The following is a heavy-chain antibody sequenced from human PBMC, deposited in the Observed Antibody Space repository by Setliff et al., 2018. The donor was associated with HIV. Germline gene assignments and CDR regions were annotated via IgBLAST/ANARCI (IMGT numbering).Heavy chain of an antibody. CDR3: ARASTRIGYDSSGYPFDY. CDR2: IYYSGST. J-gene: IGHJ4*02. CDR1: GGSITSGDYY. Sequence: SETLSLTCTVSGGSITSGDYYWSWIRQPPGKGLEWIGYIYYSGSTYYNPSLKRRVTISVDTSKNQFSLKLSSVTAADTAVYYCARASTRIGYDSSGYPFDYWGQGTLVTVSS. V-gene: IGHV4-30-4*08. D-gene: IGHD3-22*01.